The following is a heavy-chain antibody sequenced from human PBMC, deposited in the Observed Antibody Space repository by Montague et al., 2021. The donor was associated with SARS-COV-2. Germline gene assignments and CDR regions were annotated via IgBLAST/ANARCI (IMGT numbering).Heavy chain of an antibody. CDR1: GFTFSSYE. CDR3: ARGASDWLLWGYGMDV. Sequence: SLRLSCAASGFTFSSYEMNWVRQAPGKGLEWVSYISSSGSTIYYSDSVKVRFTISRDNAKNSLYLQMNSLRVEDTAVYYCARGASDWLLWGYGMDVWGQGTTVTVSS. CDR2: ISSSGSTI. V-gene: IGHV3-48*03. J-gene: IGHJ6*02. D-gene: IGHD3/OR15-3a*01.